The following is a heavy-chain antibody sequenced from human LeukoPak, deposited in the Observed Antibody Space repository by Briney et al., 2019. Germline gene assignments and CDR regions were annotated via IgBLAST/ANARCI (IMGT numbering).Heavy chain of an antibody. D-gene: IGHD3/OR15-3a*01. CDR2: IDKHGSGK. V-gene: IGHV3-7*03. CDR1: GFTFSISW. Sequence: PGGSLRLSCVASGFTFSISWVTWVRQAPGKGLEWVANIDKHGSGKYYVDSVKGRFAISRDYASNSVFLQMNSLRAEDTAFYFCAKRGVVIRVFLVGFHKEAFYFESWGQGALVTVSS. CDR3: AKRGVVIRVFLVGFHKEAFYFES. J-gene: IGHJ4*02.